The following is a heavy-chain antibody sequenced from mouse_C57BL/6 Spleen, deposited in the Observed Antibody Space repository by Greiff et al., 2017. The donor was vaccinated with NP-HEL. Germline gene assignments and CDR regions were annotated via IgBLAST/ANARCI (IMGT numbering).Heavy chain of an antibody. J-gene: IGHJ3*01. Sequence: EVQGVESGGDLVKPGGSLKLSCAASGFTFSSYGMSWVRQTPDKRLEWVATISSGGSYTYYPDSVKGRFTISRDNAKNTLYLQMSSLKSEDTAMYYCARVTTVVEGAYWGQGTLVTVSA. CDR3: ARVTTVVEGAY. D-gene: IGHD1-1*01. CDR1: GFTFSSYG. CDR2: ISSGGSYT. V-gene: IGHV5-6*01.